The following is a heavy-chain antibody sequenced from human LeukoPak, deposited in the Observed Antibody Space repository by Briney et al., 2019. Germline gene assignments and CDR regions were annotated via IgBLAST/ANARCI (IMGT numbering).Heavy chain of an antibody. CDR1: GGSISSASHY. J-gene: IGHJ4*02. Sequence: SETLSLTCTVSGGSISSASHYWTWIRQPAGKGLEWIGRIFTSGSTDYNPSLKSRVTISVETSKIQFSLKLSSVTPADTAIYYCAREESLTLDSWGQGTLVTVSS. D-gene: IGHD3-10*01. V-gene: IGHV4-61*02. CDR3: AREESLTLDS. CDR2: IFTSGST.